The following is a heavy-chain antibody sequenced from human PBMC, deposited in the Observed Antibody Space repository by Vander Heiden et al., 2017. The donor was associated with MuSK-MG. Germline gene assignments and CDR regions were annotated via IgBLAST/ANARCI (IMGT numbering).Heavy chain of an antibody. D-gene: IGHD3-16*02. CDR2: FDPEDGET. CDR1: GYTLTELS. J-gene: IGHJ6*02. Sequence: QVQLVQSGAEVKKPGASVKVSCKVSGYTLTELSMHWVRQAPGKGLEWMGGFDPEDGETIYAQKFQGRVTMTEDTSTDTAYMELSSLRSEDTAVYYCATIPHAFTFGGVIPYGMDVWGQGTTVTVSS. CDR3: ATIPHAFTFGGVIPYGMDV. V-gene: IGHV1-24*01.